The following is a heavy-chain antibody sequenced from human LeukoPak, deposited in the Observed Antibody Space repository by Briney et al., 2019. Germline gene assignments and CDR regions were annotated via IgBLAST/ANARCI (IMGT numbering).Heavy chain of an antibody. CDR2: IHYGGST. D-gene: IGHD2-2*01. CDR1: GASIRSNY. CDR3: ARDEYFDP. J-gene: IGHJ5*02. Sequence: SETLSLTCTVSGASIRSNYWSWIRQPPGKGLEWIGNIHYGGSTNYNPSLKSRVTISVDTSKNQFSLKLSSVTAADTAVYYCARDEYFDPWGQGTLVTVSS. V-gene: IGHV4-59*01.